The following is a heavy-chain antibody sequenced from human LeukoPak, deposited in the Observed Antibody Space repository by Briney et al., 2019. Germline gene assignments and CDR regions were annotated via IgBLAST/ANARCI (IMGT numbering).Heavy chain of an antibody. CDR3: ARSGGFGELLEGGFDY. Sequence: GGSLRLSCAASGFTVSSNYMSWVRQAPGKGLEWVSIIYSGGSTFYADSVKGRFTISRDNSKNTLYLQMNSLRAEDTAVYYCARSGGFGELLEGGFDYWGQGTLVTVSS. V-gene: IGHV3-53*01. J-gene: IGHJ4*02. D-gene: IGHD3-10*01. CDR2: IYSGGST. CDR1: GFTVSSNY.